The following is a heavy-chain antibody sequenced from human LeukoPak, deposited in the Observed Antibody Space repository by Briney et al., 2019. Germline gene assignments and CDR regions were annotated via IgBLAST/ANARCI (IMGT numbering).Heavy chain of an antibody. CDR2: IYTSGST. CDR1: GGSISSGSYY. J-gene: IGHJ6*02. V-gene: IGHV4-61*02. Sequence: SETLSLTCTVSGGSISSGSYYWSWIRQPAGKGLEWIGRIYTSGSTNYNPSLKSRVTISVDTSKNQFSLKLSSVTAADTAVYYCARDGTYHYGSGSYYNGYYYYGMDVWGQGTTVTVSS. D-gene: IGHD3-10*01. CDR3: ARDGTYHYGSGSYYNGYYYYGMDV.